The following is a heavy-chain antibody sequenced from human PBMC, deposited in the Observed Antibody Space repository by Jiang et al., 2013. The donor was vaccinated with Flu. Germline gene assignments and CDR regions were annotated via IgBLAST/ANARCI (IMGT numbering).Heavy chain of an antibody. V-gene: IGHV4-39*07. CDR1: GGSISSSSYY. CDR2: IYYSGST. J-gene: IGHJ3*02. CDR3: ARDRSGSYGPQMGAFDI. Sequence: PGLVKPSETLSLTCTVSGGSISSSSYYWGWIRQPPGKGLEWIGSIYYSGSTYYNPSLKSRVTISVDTSKNQFSLKLSSVTAADTAVYYCARDRSGSYGPQMGAFDIWGQGTMVTVSS. D-gene: IGHD1-26*01.